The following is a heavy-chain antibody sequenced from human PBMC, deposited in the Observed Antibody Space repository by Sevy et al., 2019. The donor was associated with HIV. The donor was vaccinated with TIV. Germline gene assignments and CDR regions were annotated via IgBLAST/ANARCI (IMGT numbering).Heavy chain of an antibody. Sequence: GGSLRLSCAASGFTFSTYGMHWVRQAPGKGLEWVAVTWLDGSNTYYADSVKGGFTISKDIAKNTLHLQMNSLRAEDTAVYYCARGLQFYAYGEYGPPSMHDYWGQGTLVTVSS. CDR2: TWLDGSNT. CDR1: GFTFSTYG. V-gene: IGHV3-33*01. J-gene: IGHJ4*02. D-gene: IGHD3-16*01. CDR3: ARGLQFYAYGEYGPPSMHDY.